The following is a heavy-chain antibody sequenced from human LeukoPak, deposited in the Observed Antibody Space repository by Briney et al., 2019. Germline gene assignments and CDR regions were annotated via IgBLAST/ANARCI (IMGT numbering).Heavy chain of an antibody. J-gene: IGHJ3*01. CDR3: ARDMQLST. CDR1: GFTFSGSA. V-gene: IGHV3-23*01. D-gene: IGHD3-16*02. Sequence: GGSLRLSCAASGFTFSGSAMRWVRQAPGEGLEWVSLISYSGANSYYTDSGRGRFTISRDNSKDRLFLQMNSLRAEDTAIYYCARDMQLSTWGRGTMVSVSS. CDR2: ISYSGANS.